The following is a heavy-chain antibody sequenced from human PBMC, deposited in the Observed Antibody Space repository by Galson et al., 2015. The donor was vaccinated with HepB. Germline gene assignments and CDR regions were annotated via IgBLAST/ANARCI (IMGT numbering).Heavy chain of an antibody. CDR3: ATVVRGRMAPPPRYYGMDV. CDR1: GYTLTELS. CDR2: FDPEDGET. J-gene: IGHJ6*02. D-gene: IGHD3-10*01. Sequence: SVKVSCKVSGYTLTELSMHWVRQAPGKGLEWMGGFDPEDGETIYAQKFQGRVTMTEDTSTDTAYMELSSLRSEDTAVYYCATVVRGRMAPPPRYYGMDVWGQGTTVTVSS. V-gene: IGHV1-24*01.